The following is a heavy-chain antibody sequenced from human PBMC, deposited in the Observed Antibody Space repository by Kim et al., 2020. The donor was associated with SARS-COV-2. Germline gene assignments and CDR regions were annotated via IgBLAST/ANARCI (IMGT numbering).Heavy chain of an antibody. Sequence: ASVKVSCKASGYTFTNYAMNWVRQAPGPGLEWMGWINTNTGNPTYAQGITGRFVFSLDISVSTAYLQISSLKTEDTAVYYCATLEGPSSSSGYFDYWGPG. V-gene: IGHV7-4-1*02. CDR1: GYTFTNYA. D-gene: IGHD6-6*01. CDR3: ATLEGPSSSSGYFDY. CDR2: INTNTGNP. J-gene: IGHJ4*02.